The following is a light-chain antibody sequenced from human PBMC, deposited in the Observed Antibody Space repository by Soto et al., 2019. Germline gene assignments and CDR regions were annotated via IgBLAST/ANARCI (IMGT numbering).Light chain of an antibody. CDR2: DVS. Sequence: QSALTQPASVSGSPGQSITISCTGTSSDVGGYNYVSWYQQHPGKAPKLMIYDVSHRPSGVSNRFSGSKSGNTASLTISGLQAEDEADYYCSSYTSSSTYVFGTETKLTVL. CDR1: SSDVGGYNY. J-gene: IGLJ1*01. V-gene: IGLV2-14*01. CDR3: SSYTSSSTYV.